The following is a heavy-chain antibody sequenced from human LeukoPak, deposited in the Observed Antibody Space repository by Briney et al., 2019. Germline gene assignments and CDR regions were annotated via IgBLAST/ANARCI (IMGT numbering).Heavy chain of an antibody. J-gene: IGHJ1*01. CDR3: AGFDYYGSRGYFQH. CDR1: GGTFSSYA. CDR2: IIPIFGTA. V-gene: IGHV1-69*13. Sequence: SVKVSCKASGGTFSSYAISWVRQAPGQGLEWMGGIIPIFGTANYAQKFQGRVTITADESTSIAYMELSSLRSEDTAVYYCAGFDYYGSRGYFQHWGQGTLVTVSS. D-gene: IGHD3-10*01.